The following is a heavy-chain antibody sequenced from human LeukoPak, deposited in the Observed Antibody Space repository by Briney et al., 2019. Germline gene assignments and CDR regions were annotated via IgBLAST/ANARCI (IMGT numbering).Heavy chain of an antibody. CDR1: GFTFSSYW. CDR3: AKDFGRNLGGPGY. D-gene: IGHD3-10*01. CDR2: IYSGGST. Sequence: PGGSLRLSCAASGFTFSSYWMSWVRQAPGKGLEWVSVIYSGGSTYYADSVKGRFTISRDNSKNTLYLQMNSLRAEDTAVYYCAKDFGRNLGGPGYWGRGTLVTISS. V-gene: IGHV3-66*01. J-gene: IGHJ4*02.